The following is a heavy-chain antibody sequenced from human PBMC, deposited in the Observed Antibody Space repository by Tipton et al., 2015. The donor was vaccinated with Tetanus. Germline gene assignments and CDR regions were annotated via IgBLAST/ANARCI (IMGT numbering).Heavy chain of an antibody. CDR1: GNTFTTYY. CDR3: AGGRQRLQTVEDFLH. Sequence: QLVQSGPEVKKPGASVRISCKASGNTFTTYYMSWVRQAPGQGLEWMGKVDARGGRTTYAREFQGRVTMTRDMSTSTFYMDLRSLRSVDTAVYFVAGGRQRLQTVEDFLHWCQGSLVTVAA. V-gene: IGHV1-46*01. CDR2: VDARGGRT. D-gene: IGHD1-14*01. J-gene: IGHJ1*01.